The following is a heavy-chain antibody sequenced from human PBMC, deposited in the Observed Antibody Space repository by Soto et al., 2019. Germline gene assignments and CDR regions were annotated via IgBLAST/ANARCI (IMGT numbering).Heavy chain of an antibody. V-gene: IGHV1-69*04. J-gene: IGHJ4*02. D-gene: IGHD3-22*01. CDR3: AREGDMKFHSDSSDEPGY. Sequence: QVQLVQSGAEVKKPGSSAKVSCKASGGTFSSFVISWVRQAPGQGLEWMGRIIPSIGIINYAQKFQGRVTITADTSTSTAYMELSSLRSDDTAVYYCAREGDMKFHSDSSDEPGYWGQGTLVTVSS. CDR1: GGTFSSFV. CDR2: IIPSIGII.